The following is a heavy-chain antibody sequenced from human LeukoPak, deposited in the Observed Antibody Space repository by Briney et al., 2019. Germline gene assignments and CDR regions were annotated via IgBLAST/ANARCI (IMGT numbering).Heavy chain of an antibody. CDR2: IYYSGST. CDR1: GGSISSGDYY. CDR3: ARFSGPRGDFDY. D-gene: IGHD2-15*01. Sequence: SETLSLTCTVSGGSISSGDYYWSWIRQPPGTGLEWIGYIYYSGSTYYNPSLKSRVTISVDTSKNQFSLKLSSVTAADTAVYYCARFSGPRGDFDYWGQGTLVTVSS. J-gene: IGHJ4*02. V-gene: IGHV4-30-4*01.